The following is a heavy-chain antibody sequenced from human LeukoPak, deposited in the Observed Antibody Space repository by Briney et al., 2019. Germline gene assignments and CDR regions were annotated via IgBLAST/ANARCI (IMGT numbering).Heavy chain of an antibody. CDR1: GGSISSSSYY. CDR3: ARLSGSLDY. CDR2: IYYSGST. Sequence: PSETLSLTCTVSGGSISSSSYYWGWIRQPPGKGLEWIGSIYYSGSTYYNPSHKSRVTISVDTSKNQFSLKLSSVTAADTAVYYCARLSGSLDYWGQGTLVTVSS. D-gene: IGHD1-26*01. V-gene: IGHV4-39*01. J-gene: IGHJ4*02.